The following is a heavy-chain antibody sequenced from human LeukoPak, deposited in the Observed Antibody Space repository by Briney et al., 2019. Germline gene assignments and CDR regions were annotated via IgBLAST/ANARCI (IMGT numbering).Heavy chain of an antibody. CDR3: ASRAYDSSGYYLFDY. CDR1: GGTFSSYA. D-gene: IGHD3-22*01. CDR2: IIPIFGTA. J-gene: IGHJ4*02. V-gene: IGHV1-69*05. Sequence: VASVKVSCKASGGTFSSYAISWVRQAPGQGLGWMGRIIPIFGTANYAQKFQGRVTITTDESTSTAYMELSSLRSEDTAVYYCASRAYDSSGYYLFDYWGQGTLVTVSS.